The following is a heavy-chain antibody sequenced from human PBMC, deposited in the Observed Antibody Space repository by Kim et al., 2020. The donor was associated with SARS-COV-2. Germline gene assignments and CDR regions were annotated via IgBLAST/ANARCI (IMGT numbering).Heavy chain of an antibody. CDR1: GTPISSGGYY. CDR3: ARRNNVMRESDFFDF. D-gene: IGHD1-26*01. Sequence: SQTLSLTCSVAGTPISSGGYYWTWIRQHPGKGLEWIGSSFHSGSPTYTPSLKSRLKISVDTSKNQFSLNLISVTHADTAMYYCARRNNVMRESDFFDFWGQGILVTVSS. CDR2: SFHSGSP. J-gene: IGHJ4*02. V-gene: IGHV4-31*02.